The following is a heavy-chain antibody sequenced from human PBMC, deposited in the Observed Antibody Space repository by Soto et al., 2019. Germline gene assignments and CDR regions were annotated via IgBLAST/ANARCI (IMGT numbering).Heavy chain of an antibody. CDR2: INHSGST. CDR3: ASGGSIAAAGTFDY. Sequence: QVQLQQWGAGLLKPSETLSLTCAVYGGSFSGYYWSWIRQPPGKGLEWIGEINHSGSTNYTPSLNRRVTISVDTSKNQFYLKLSSVTAADTAVYYCASGGSIAAAGTFDYWGQGTLVTVSS. D-gene: IGHD6-13*01. V-gene: IGHV4-34*01. CDR1: GGSFSGYY. J-gene: IGHJ4*02.